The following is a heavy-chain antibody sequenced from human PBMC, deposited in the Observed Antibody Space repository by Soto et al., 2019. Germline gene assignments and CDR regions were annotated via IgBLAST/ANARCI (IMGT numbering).Heavy chain of an antibody. CDR2: ISYDGSNK. D-gene: IGHD5-12*01. J-gene: IGHJ6*02. CDR1: GFTFSSYA. Sequence: QVQLVESGGGVVQPGRSLSLSSAASGFTFSSYAMHWVRQAPGKGLEWVAVISYDGSNKYYADSVKGRFTISRDNSKNTLYLQMNSLRAEDTAVYYCARDYYRFNSGYGFSMDVWGQGTTVTVSS. V-gene: IGHV3-30-3*01. CDR3: ARDYYRFNSGYGFSMDV.